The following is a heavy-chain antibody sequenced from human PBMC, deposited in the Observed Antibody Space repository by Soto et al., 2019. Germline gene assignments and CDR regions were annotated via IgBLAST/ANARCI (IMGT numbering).Heavy chain of an antibody. J-gene: IGHJ4*02. CDR2: ISGSGGST. Sequence: PGGSLRLSCAASGFTFSSYAMSWVRQAPGKGLEWVSAISGSGGSTYYADSVKGRFTISRDNSKNTLYLQMNSLRAEDTAVYYCAKAAGRVGLLIAVRRGVCFDDRGQGSSVTVSS. CDR1: GFTFSSYA. CDR3: AKAAGRVGLLIAVRRGVCFDD. V-gene: IGHV3-23*01. D-gene: IGHD3-10*01.